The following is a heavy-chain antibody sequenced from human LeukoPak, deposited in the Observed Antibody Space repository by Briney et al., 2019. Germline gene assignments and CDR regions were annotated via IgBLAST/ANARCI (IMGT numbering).Heavy chain of an antibody. V-gene: IGHV4-4*07. CDR1: GGSISSYY. Sequence: SETLSLTCTVSGGSISSYYWSWIRQPAGKGLEWIGRIYTSGSTNYNPSLKSRVTMSVDTSKNQFSLKLSSVTAADTAVYYCARDVGPSRSRLARHFDYWGQGTLVTVSS. J-gene: IGHJ4*02. CDR2: IYTSGST. CDR3: ARDVGPSRSRLARHFDY. D-gene: IGHD1-26*01.